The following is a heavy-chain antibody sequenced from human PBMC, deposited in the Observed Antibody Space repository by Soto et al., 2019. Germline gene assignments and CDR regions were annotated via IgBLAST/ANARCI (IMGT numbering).Heavy chain of an antibody. V-gene: IGHV4-39*01. CDR1: GASIIMSRYY. Sequence: SETLSLTCTVSGASIIMSRYYWGWIRQPPGKGLEWIGTLYYSGNTHYNPSHESRVTISVDASKKQFSLILSSVTAADTAVYYCAGQSPATGTLSCFDSWGQGTLVTVSS. J-gene: IGHJ4*02. D-gene: IGHD6-13*01. CDR2: LYYSGNT. CDR3: AGQSPATGTLSCFDS.